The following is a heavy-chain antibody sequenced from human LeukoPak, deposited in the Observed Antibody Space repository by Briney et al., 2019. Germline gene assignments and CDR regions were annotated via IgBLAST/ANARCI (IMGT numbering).Heavy chain of an antibody. CDR1: RGTFSSYA. V-gene: IGHV1-69*04. CDR3: ARDKYYDSSGYHYYYYGMDV. CDR2: IIPEVGIA. Sequence: SVKVSCKASRGTFSSYAISWVRQAPGQGLEWMGRIIPEVGIANYAQKFQGRVTITADKSTSTAYMELSSLTSEDTAVYYCARDKYYDSSGYHYYYYGMDVWGQGTTVTVSS. D-gene: IGHD3-22*01. J-gene: IGHJ6*02.